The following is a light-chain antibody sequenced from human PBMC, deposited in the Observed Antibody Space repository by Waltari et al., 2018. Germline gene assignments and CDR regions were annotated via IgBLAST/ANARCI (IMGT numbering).Light chain of an antibody. J-gene: IGKJ1*01. Sequence: DIVMTQSPLSLPVTPGEPASISCRSSQGLLHSNGYNYLDWYLQKPGQSPQLLIYLGSNRASGVPDRFSGSGSGTDFTLKISSLQAEDVAVYYCQQYYDIPWTFGQGTKVEIK. V-gene: IGKV2-28*01. CDR2: LGS. CDR1: QGLLHSNGYNY. CDR3: QQYYDIPWT.